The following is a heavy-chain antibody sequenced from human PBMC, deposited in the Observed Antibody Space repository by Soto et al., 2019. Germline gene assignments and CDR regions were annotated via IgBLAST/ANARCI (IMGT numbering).Heavy chain of an antibody. J-gene: IGHJ3*02. CDR2: IYPGDSDT. CDR3: ARPGHLTPGLSFVI. V-gene: IGHV5-51*01. D-gene: IGHD7-27*01. Sequence: PGESLKISCKGSGDSFSNYWIAWVRQMPGKGLEWMGIIYPGDSDTRYSPSFQGQVTISADTSINTVYLQWSSLKASDTAMYYCARPGHLTPGLSFVIWGQGTLVTVSS. CDR1: GDSFSNYW.